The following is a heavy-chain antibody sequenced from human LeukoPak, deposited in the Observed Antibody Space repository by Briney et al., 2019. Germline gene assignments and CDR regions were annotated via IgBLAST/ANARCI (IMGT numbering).Heavy chain of an antibody. D-gene: IGHD3-9*01. V-gene: IGHV3-21*01. Sequence: GSLRLSCAASGFTFSSYSMNWVRQAPGQGLEWVSSISSSSTYLYYADSLKGRFTISRDNAKNSLYLQMNSLRAEDTAVYYCARDDYDILTGYRGIYYYGMDVWGQGTTVTVSS. J-gene: IGHJ6*02. CDR1: GFTFSSYS. CDR2: ISSSSTYL. CDR3: ARDDYDILTGYRGIYYYGMDV.